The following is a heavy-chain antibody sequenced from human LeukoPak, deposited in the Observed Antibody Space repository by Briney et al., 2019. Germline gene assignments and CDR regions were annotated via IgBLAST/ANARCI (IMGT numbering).Heavy chain of an antibody. Sequence: SETLSLTCAVYGGSFSGYYWSWIRQPPGKGLEWIGEINHSGSTNYNPSLKSRVTISVDTSKNQFSLKLSSVTAADTGVYYCARGGSVEMATRDFDYWGQGTLVTVSS. CDR1: GGSFSGYY. CDR2: INHSGST. J-gene: IGHJ4*02. CDR3: ARGGSVEMATRDFDY. D-gene: IGHD5-24*01. V-gene: IGHV4-34*01.